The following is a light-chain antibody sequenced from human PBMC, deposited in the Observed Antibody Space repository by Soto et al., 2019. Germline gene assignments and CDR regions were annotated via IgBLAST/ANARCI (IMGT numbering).Light chain of an antibody. Sequence: EIQMTQSPATLSVSPGDSATLTCRASQCIATWLAWYQHRPGKAPRLLIYDASNLATGIPDRFSGSGSGTDFTLTISRLEPEDFAVYYCQQYGSSPLTFGEGTKVDIK. CDR2: DAS. CDR1: QCIATW. CDR3: QQYGSSPLT. J-gene: IGKJ4*02. V-gene: IGKV3-20*01.